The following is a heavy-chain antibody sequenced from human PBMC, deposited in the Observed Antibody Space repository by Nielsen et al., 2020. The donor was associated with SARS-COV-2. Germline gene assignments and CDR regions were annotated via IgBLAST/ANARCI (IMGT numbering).Heavy chain of an antibody. V-gene: IGHV4-34*01. CDR1: GGSFSDHK. CDR2: INYSGET. J-gene: IGHJ4*02. CDR3: ARRPNADYGDYDY. D-gene: IGHD3-16*01. Sequence: SDTLSLTCAVYGGSFSDHKWNWVRQTPGKGLEWVPEINYSGETSYNSSLKSRATISLDTSRNQFSLKLKSVTAADTAVYFCARRPNADYGDYDYWGQGTLVTVSS.